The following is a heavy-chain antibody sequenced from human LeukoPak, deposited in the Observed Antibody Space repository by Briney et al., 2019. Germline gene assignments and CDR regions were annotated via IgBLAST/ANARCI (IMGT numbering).Heavy chain of an antibody. CDR3: ARGDIAVASNY. V-gene: IGHV4-34*01. Sequence: SETLSLTCAVYGGSFSGYYWSWIRRPPGKGLEWIGEINHSGSTNYNPSLKSRVTISVDTSKNQFSLKLSSVTAADTAVYYCARGDIAVASNYWGQGTLVTVSS. D-gene: IGHD6-19*01. J-gene: IGHJ4*02. CDR1: GGSFSGYY. CDR2: INHSGST.